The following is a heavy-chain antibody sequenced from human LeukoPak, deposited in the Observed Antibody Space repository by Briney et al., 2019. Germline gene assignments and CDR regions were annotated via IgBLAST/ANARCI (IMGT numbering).Heavy chain of an antibody. CDR1: GGTFSSYT. Sequence: SVKVSGKASGGTFSSYTISWVRQAPGQGLEWMGRIIPILGIANYAQKFQGRVTITADKSTSTAYMELSSLRSEDTAVYYCARGGSGYSYGYVDYWGQGTLVTVSS. V-gene: IGHV1-69*02. J-gene: IGHJ4*02. CDR2: IIPILGIA. CDR3: ARGGSGYSYGYVDY. D-gene: IGHD5-18*01.